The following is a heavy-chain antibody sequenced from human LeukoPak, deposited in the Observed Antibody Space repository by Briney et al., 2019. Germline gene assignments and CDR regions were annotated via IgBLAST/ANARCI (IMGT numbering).Heavy chain of an antibody. V-gene: IGHV4-34*01. CDR2: INHSGGT. Sequence: SETLSLTCAVYGGSFSGYYWSWIRQPPGKGLEWIGEINHSGGTNYNPSLKSRVTISVDTSKNQFSLKLSSVTAADTAVYYCARGGLIPHDYGDPFDYWGQGTLVTVSS. CDR3: ARGGLIPHDYGDPFDY. D-gene: IGHD4-17*01. J-gene: IGHJ4*02. CDR1: GGSFSGYY.